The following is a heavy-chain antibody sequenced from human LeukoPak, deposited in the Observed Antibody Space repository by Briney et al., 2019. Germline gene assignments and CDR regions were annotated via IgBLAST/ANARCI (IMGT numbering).Heavy chain of an antibody. CDR3: ARDLSSCSGGSCPQDY. V-gene: IGHV3-53*01. J-gene: IGHJ4*02. D-gene: IGHD2-15*01. Sequence: PGGSLRLSCAASGFTVSTAYMSWVRQAPGKGLEWVSVIYSGGSTYYADSVKGRFTISRDNPKNTLYLQMSSLRAEDTAVYYCARDLSSCSGGSCPQDYWGQGTLVTVSS. CDR1: GFTVSTAY. CDR2: IYSGGST.